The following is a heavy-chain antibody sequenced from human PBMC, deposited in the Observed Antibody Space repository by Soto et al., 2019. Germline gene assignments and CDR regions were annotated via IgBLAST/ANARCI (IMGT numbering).Heavy chain of an antibody. CDR3: VKRGRNWGAFDF. D-gene: IGHD7-27*01. J-gene: IGHJ3*01. V-gene: IGHV3-23*01. CDR2: IGSTDGDSDGVP. Sequence: VQLLESGGDLVQPGGSLRLPCVASGFILNNYAMSWVRQAPGKGLEWVSTIGSTDGDSDGVPWYEDSVKGRFTISRDRSANTLFLHMDNLRAEDSALYYSVKRGRNWGAFDFWGQGTTVVVSS. CDR1: GFILNNYA.